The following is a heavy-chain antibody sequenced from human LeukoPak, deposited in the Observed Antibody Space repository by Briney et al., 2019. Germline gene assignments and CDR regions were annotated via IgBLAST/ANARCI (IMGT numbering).Heavy chain of an antibody. CDR3: TTDPGIAAAGPVGGLGPFDY. V-gene: IGHV3-15*01. CDR1: GFTFSSYA. J-gene: IGHJ4*02. CDR2: IKSKTDGGTT. D-gene: IGHD6-13*01. Sequence: GGSLRLSCAASGFTFSSYAMHWVRQAPGKGLEWVGRIKSKTDGGTTDYAAPVKGRFTISRDDSKNTLYLQMNSLKTEDTAVYYCTTDPGIAAAGPVGGLGPFDYWGQGTLVTVSS.